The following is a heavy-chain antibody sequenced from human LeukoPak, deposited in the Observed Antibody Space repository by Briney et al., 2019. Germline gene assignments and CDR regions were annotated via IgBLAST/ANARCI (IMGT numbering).Heavy chain of an antibody. CDR2: IYSGGST. Sequence: PGGSLRLSCAASGFTFDDCGMSWVRQAPGKGLEWVSVIYSGGSTYYADSVKGRFTISRDNSKNTLYLQMNSLRAEDTAVYYCARAPRTNYYDSSGYYYLNRFDPWGQGTLVTVSS. V-gene: IGHV3-66*01. CDR3: ARAPRTNYYDSSGYYYLNRFDP. J-gene: IGHJ5*02. CDR1: GFTFDDCG. D-gene: IGHD3-22*01.